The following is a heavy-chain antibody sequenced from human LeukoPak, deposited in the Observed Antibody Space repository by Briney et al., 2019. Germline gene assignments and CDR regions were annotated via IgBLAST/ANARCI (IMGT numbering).Heavy chain of an antibody. CDR1: GYTFTSYG. CDR3: ARDLWDSLVVVPAAVFDY. Sequence: ASVKVSCKASGYTFTSYGISWVRQAPGQGLEWMGWISAYNGNTNYAQELQGRVTMTTDTSTSTAYMELRSLRSDDTAVYYCARDLWDSLVVVPAAVFDYWGQGTLVTVSS. CDR2: ISAYNGNT. J-gene: IGHJ4*02. V-gene: IGHV1-18*01. D-gene: IGHD2-2*01.